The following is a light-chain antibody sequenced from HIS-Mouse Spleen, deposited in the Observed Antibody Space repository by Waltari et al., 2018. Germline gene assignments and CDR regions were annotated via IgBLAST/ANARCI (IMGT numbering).Light chain of an antibody. CDR3: CSYAGSYTLV. J-gene: IGLJ2*01. Sequence: QSALTPPRSVSGSPGQSVTISCTGTSIDVGGYNYVSWYQQHPGKAPKLMIYDVSKRPSGVPDRFSGSKSGNTASLTISGLQAEDEADYYCCSYAGSYTLVFGGGTKLTVL. V-gene: IGLV2-11*01. CDR1: SIDVGGYNY. CDR2: DVS.